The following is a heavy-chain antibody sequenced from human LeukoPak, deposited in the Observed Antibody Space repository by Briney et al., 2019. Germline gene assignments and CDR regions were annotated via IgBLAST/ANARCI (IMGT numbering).Heavy chain of an antibody. D-gene: IGHD3-10*01. V-gene: IGHV4-34*01. CDR2: INHSGST. Sequence: PSETLSLTCAVYGGSFSGYYWSWVRQPPEKGLEWIGEINHSGSTNYNPSLKSRVTMSIDTSKNQFSLNLISVAAADTAVYYCARDSGTTGEVKFDPWGQGTLVTVSS. CDR3: ARDSGTTGEVKFDP. J-gene: IGHJ5*02. CDR1: GGSFSGYY.